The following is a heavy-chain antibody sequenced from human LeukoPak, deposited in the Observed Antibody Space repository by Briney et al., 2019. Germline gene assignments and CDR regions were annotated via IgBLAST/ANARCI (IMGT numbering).Heavy chain of an antibody. J-gene: IGHJ6*02. CDR1: GFTFSSYG. Sequence: GGSLRLSCAASGFTFSSYGMSWVRQAPGKGLEWVSAISGSGGSTYYADSVKGRFTISRDNSKNTLYLQMNSLRAEDTAVYYCAKDLAPYYYYGMDVWGQGTTVTVSS. CDR2: ISGSGGST. V-gene: IGHV3-23*01. CDR3: AKDLAPYYYYGMDV.